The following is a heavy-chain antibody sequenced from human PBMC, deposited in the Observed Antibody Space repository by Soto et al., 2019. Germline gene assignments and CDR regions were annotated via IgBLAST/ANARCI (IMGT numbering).Heavy chain of an antibody. J-gene: IGHJ4*02. CDR1: GFTFSGSA. CDR3: TRQIRIFEVVTFDY. CDR2: IRSKANSYAT. V-gene: IGHV3-73*01. Sequence: HPGGSLRLSCAASGFTFSGSAMHWVRQASGKGLEWVGRIRSKANSYATAYAASVKGRFTISRDDSKNTAYLQMNSLKTEDTAVYYCTRQIRIFEVVTFDYWGQGPLVTVYS. D-gene: IGHD3-3*01.